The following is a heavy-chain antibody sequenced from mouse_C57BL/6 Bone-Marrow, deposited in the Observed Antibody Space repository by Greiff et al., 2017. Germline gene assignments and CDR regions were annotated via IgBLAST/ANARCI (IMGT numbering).Heavy chain of an antibody. Sequence: EVKLMESGGGLVQPGESLKLSCESNEYEFPSHDMSWVRTTPEKRLELVAAINSDGGSTYYPDTMERRFIISRDNTKKTLYLQMSSLRSEDTALYYCARLSYDYEYFDVWGTGTTVTVSS. V-gene: IGHV5-2*01. CDR2: INSDGGST. CDR1: EYEFPSHD. J-gene: IGHJ1*03. D-gene: IGHD2-4*01. CDR3: ARLSYDYEYFDV.